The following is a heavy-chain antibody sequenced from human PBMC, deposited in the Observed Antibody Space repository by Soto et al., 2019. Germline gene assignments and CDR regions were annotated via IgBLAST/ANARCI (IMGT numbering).Heavy chain of an antibody. CDR2: IYSSGST. J-gene: IGHJ4*02. CDR3: ARLYSSTWYYFDY. CDR1: GGSISSYY. Sequence: SETLSLTCTVSGGSISSYYWSWIRQPPGKGLEWIGYIYSSGSTNYSPSLKSRVTISVDTSKNQFSLRLSSVTAADTAVYYCARLYSSTWYYFDYWGQGTLVTVSS. D-gene: IGHD6-13*01. V-gene: IGHV4-59*08.